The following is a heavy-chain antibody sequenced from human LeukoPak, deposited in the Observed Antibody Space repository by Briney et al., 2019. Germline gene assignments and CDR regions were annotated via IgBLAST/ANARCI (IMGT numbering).Heavy chain of an antibody. D-gene: IGHD2-21*01. CDR3: ARHIPLGC. J-gene: IGHJ4*02. CDR2: ISTSGGTI. V-gene: IGHV3-48*01. CDR1: GFTFSSSS. Sequence: GGSLRLSCAASGFTFSSSSMNWVRQAPEKGLEWVSYISTSGGTIYYADSVKGRFTISRDNAKNSLYLQMDSLRAEDTAVYYCARHIPLGCWGQGTLVTVSS.